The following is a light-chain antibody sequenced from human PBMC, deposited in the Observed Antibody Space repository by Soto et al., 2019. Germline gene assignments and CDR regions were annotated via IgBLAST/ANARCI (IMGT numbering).Light chain of an antibody. V-gene: IGKV2-28*01. Sequence: DIVMTQSPVSLPVSPGEPASISCRSSQSLRHSNGENYLDWYLQKPGQSPQVLIYLGSSRASGVPDRFSGSGSGTDFTLKISRVEAEDVGVYYCMQALQTPITFGQGTRLEIK. CDR1: QSLRHSNGENY. CDR2: LGS. J-gene: IGKJ5*01. CDR3: MQALQTPIT.